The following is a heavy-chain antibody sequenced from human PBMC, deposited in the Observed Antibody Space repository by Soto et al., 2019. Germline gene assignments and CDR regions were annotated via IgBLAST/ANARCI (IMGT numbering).Heavy chain of an antibody. V-gene: IGHV3-30-3*01. CDR2: ISYDGSNK. CDR3: ARERGGYDWARAFDY. J-gene: IGHJ4*02. Sequence: VGSLRLSCAASGFTFSSYAMHWVRQAPGKGLEWVAVISYDGSNKYYADSVKGRFTISRDNSKNTLYLQMNSLRAEDTAVYYCARERGGYDWARAFDYWGQGTLVTVSS. D-gene: IGHD5-12*01. CDR1: GFTFSSYA.